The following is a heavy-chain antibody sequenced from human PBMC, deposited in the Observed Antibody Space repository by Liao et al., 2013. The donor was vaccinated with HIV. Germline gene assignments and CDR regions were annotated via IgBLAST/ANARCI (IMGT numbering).Heavy chain of an antibody. CDR2: IYYSGST. CDR3: ARDVVNWFDP. CDR1: GGSISSSSYY. D-gene: IGHD2-15*01. Sequence: QLQLQESGPGLVKPSETLSLTCSVSGGSISSSSYYWGWIRQSPGKGLEWVGSIYYSGSTQYNPSLKSRVSMSVDTSKNQFSLRLDSVTAADTAVYYCARDVVNWFDPWGQGTLVTVSS. J-gene: IGHJ5*02. V-gene: IGHV4-39*07.